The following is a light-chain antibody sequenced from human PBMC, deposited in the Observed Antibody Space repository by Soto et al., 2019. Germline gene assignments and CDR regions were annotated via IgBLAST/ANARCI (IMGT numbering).Light chain of an antibody. V-gene: IGLV2-14*03. Sequence: HSDLTKPASLTGLPGQSITISCTSTSSDVGGYNYVSWYQHHPGKAPKLIIYDVSNRPSGVSIRFSGSKSDNTASLTISGLQPEDEADYHCSSYATSNTRQIVFGTGTKVTVL. CDR2: DVS. J-gene: IGLJ1*01. CDR3: SSYATSNTRQIV. CDR1: SSDVGGYNY.